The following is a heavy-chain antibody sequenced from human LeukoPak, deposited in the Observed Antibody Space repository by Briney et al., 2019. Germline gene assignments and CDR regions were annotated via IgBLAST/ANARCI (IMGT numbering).Heavy chain of an antibody. V-gene: IGHV3-48*02. CDR2: ISGSSTTI. Sequence: PGGSLRLSCAASGFTFSTYGMNWVRQAPGKGLEWVSSISGSSTTIYSADSVKGRFTISRDNGKNSLYLQMNSLRDEDTAVYYCARARGFDIWGQGTMVTVSS. CDR1: GFTFSTYG. D-gene: IGHD3-10*01. J-gene: IGHJ3*02. CDR3: ARARGFDI.